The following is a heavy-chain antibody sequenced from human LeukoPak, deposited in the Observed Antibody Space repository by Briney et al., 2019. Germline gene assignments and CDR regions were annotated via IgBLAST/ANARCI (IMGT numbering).Heavy chain of an antibody. CDR1: GGSISTTSYY. Sequence: SETLSLTCTVSGGSISTTSYYWGWIRQTPGKGLEWIGSMLYRGSTYYSPSLRSRVIISVDASKNQFFLTLSAVTAADTAVYYCARQGGWGGALSFFDSWGQGTLVTVSS. CDR2: MLYRGST. CDR3: ARQGGWGGALSFFDS. D-gene: IGHD3-16*01. J-gene: IGHJ4*02. V-gene: IGHV4-39*01.